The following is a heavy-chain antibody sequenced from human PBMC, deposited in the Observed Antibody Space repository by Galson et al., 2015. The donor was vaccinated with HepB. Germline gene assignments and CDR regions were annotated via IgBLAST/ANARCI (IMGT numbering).Heavy chain of an antibody. J-gene: IGHJ4*02. CDR3: ARAKEGRGYFDY. CDR2: IYHSGGT. D-gene: IGHD3-10*01. Sequence: SETLSLTCTVSGDSIGSDSWWSWVRQPPGEGLEWIGEIYHSGGTNYRPSLKSRVTISVDKSKNLFSLKLTFVTAADTAVYYCARAKEGRGYFDYWGQGTLVTVSS. CDR1: GDSIGSDSW. V-gene: IGHV4-4*02.